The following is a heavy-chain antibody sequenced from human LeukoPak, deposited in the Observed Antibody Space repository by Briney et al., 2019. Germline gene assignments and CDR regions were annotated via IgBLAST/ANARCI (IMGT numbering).Heavy chain of an antibody. V-gene: IGHV3-66*01. CDR3: ARTSNYYDSSGYYYDY. CDR1: GFTVSSNY. Sequence: PGGSLRLSCAASGFTVSSNYMSWVRQAPGKGLEWVSVIYSGGSTYYADSVKGRFTISRDNSKNTLYLQMNSLRAEDTAVYYCARTSNYYDSSGYYYDYWGQGTLVTVSS. J-gene: IGHJ4*02. CDR2: IYSGGST. D-gene: IGHD3-22*01.